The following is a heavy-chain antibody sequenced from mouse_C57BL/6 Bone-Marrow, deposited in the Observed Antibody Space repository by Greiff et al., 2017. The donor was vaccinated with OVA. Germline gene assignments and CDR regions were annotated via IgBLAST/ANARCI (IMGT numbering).Heavy chain of an antibody. V-gene: IGHV1-26*01. CDR2: INPNNGGT. CDR3: AAPTAQGFAY. CDR1: GYTFTDYY. Sequence: EVQLQQSGPELVKPGASVKISCKASGYTFTDYYMNWVKQSHGKSLEWIGDINPNNGGTSYNQKFKGKATLTVDKSSSTAYMELRSLTSEDSAVYYCAAPTAQGFAYWGQGTLVTVSA. J-gene: IGHJ3*01. D-gene: IGHD3-2*02.